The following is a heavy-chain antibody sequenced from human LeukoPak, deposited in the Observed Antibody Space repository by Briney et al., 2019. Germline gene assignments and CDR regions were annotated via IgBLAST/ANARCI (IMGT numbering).Heavy chain of an antibody. CDR1: GFTFSSYA. V-gene: IGHV3-30-3*01. CDR2: ISDHESGSNE. CDR3: SRSRGYCGGEAQSDFTY. J-gene: IGHJ4*02. Sequence: GRSLRLSCAASGFTFSSYAFHWVRQAPGKGLEWVALISDHESGSNEYYAASVKGRFTISRDNSRKTLSLQMNTLRIEDTAVYYCSRSRGYCGGEAQSDFTYWGQGTLVTVPS. D-gene: IGHD2-21*01.